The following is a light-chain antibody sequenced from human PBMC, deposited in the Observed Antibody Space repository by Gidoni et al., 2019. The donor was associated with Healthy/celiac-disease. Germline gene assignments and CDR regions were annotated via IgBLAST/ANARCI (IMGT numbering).Light chain of an antibody. CDR3: SSYTSSSTVV. CDR1: SSDVGGYNY. J-gene: IGLJ2*01. CDR2: EVS. V-gene: IGLV2-14*01. Sequence: YALTQPASVSGSPGKSITISCTGTSSDVGGYNYVSWYQQHPGKAPKLMIYEVSNRPSGVSNRFSGSKSGNTASLTISGLQAEDEADYYCSSYTSSSTVVFGGGTKLTVL.